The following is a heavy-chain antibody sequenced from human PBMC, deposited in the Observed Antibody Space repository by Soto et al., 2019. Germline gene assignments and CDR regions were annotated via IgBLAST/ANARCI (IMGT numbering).Heavy chain of an antibody. CDR3: ARQSSSRWYDHDY. CDR2: IYPGDSDT. J-gene: IGHJ4*02. D-gene: IGHD6-13*01. CDR1: GYSFTSYW. V-gene: IGHV5-51*01. Sequence: GESLKISCKCSGYSFTSYWIGWVRQMPGKGLEWMGIIYPGDSDTRYSPSFQGQVTISADKSISTAYLQWSSLKASDTAMYYCARQSSSRWYDHDYWGQGTLVTVSS.